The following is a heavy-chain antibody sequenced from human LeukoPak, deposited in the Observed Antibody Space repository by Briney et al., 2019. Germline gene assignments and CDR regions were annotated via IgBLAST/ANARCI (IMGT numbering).Heavy chain of an antibody. CDR3: ATYRSSCWYMLPNY. CDR2: ISSSSSSN. CDR1: GFTLSIYS. J-gene: IGHJ4*02. V-gene: IGHV3-21*01. D-gene: IGHD6-19*01. Sequence: PGGSLRLSCAPSGFTLSIYSMNRVRQAPGEGVEWGSSISSSSSSNYYADSAQGRFIISRDNAKNSLYLQMNSRRAEDTAVYYCATYRSSCWYMLPNYWGQGTLVTVSS.